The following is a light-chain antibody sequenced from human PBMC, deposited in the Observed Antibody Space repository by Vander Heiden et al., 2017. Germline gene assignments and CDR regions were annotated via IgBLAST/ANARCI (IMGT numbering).Light chain of an antibody. J-gene: IGLJ1*01. Sequence: QSALTQPASVSGSPGPSITISCTGTSSDVGGYNYVSWYQQHPGKAPKLMIYEVSNRPSGVSNRFSGSKSGNTASLTISGLQAEDEADYYCSSYTGSSTLYVFGTGTKVTVL. V-gene: IGLV2-14*01. CDR3: SSYTGSSTLYV. CDR1: SSDVGGYNY. CDR2: EVS.